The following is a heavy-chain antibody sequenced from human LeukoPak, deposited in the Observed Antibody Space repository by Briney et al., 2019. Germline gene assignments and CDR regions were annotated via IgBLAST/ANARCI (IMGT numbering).Heavy chain of an antibody. V-gene: IGHV3-33*01. D-gene: IGHD4-23*01. Sequence: GGSLRLSCAASGLAFRTYGMHWVRQAPGKGLEWVAVIWYDGSNQYCEDSVRGRFTISRDNSKNTLYLQMNSLRAEDTAVYYCARVPYGGYPPDYWGQGTLVTVSS. CDR3: ARVPYGGYPPDY. J-gene: IGHJ4*02. CDR2: IWYDGSNQ. CDR1: GLAFRTYG.